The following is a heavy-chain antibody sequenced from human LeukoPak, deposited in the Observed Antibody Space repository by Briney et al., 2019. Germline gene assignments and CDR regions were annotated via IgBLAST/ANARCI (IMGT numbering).Heavy chain of an antibody. V-gene: IGHV3-23*01. CDR1: GFIFRNYA. CDR2: ITGSGDTT. D-gene: IGHD3-9*01. CDR3: AKWGDYDILTGYYVSDF. J-gene: IGHJ4*02. Sequence: PGGSLRLSCAASGFIFRNYAMSWVRQAPGKGLEWVSAITGSGDTTYYADSVKGRFTISRDNSKNTLYVETSTLRAEDTAVYYCAKWGDYDILTGYYVSDFWGQGTLVTVSS.